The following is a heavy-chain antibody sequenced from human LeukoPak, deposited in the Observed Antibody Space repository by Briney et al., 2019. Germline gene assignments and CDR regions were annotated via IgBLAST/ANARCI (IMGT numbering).Heavy chain of an antibody. D-gene: IGHD2-2*02. J-gene: IGHJ5*02. CDR2: ISYDGSNK. CDR1: GLTFSSYA. Sequence: GGSLRLSCAASGLTFSSYAMHWVRQAPGKGLEWVAVISYDGSNKYYADSVKGRFTISRDNSKNTLYLQMNSLRAEDTAVYYCAKDFAEYQLLYVGWFDPWGQGTLVTVSS. CDR3: AKDFAEYQLLYVGWFDP. V-gene: IGHV3-30-3*01.